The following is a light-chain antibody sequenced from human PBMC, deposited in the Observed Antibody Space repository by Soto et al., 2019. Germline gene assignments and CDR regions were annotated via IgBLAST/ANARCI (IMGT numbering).Light chain of an antibody. CDR1: SGHSSYA. V-gene: IGLV4-69*01. CDR2: LNSDGSH. CDR3: QTWGTGIRGV. Sequence: QPVLTQSPSASASLGASVKLTCTLSSGHSSYAIAWHQQQPEKGPRYLMKLNSDGSHSKGDGIPDRFSGSSSGAERYLTISRLQSEDEADYYCQTWGTGIRGVFGGGTQVTVL. J-gene: IGLJ2*01.